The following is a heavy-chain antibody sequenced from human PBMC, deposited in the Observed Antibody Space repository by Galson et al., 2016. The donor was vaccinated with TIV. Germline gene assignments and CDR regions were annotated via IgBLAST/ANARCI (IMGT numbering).Heavy chain of an antibody. CDR3: AKDRDLYPPFMGTFDH. Sequence: SLRLSCVASGFTFSRFGMHWVRQAPGKGLEWVAVISYDGSNKYYADSVKGRLTISRDNSKNTLYLQMNSLRAEDTAVYYCAKDRDLYPPFMGTFDHWGQGTMVTVSS. CDR2: ISYDGSNK. CDR1: GFTFSRFG. D-gene: IGHD7-27*01. J-gene: IGHJ4*02. V-gene: IGHV3-30*18.